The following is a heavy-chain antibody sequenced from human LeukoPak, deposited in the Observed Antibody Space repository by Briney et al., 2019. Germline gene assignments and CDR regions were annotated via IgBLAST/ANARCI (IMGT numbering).Heavy chain of an antibody. CDR1: GYTFTGYY. Sequence: ASVKVSCKASGYTFTGYYMHWVRQAPGQGLEWMGWINPNSGGTNYAQKFQGRVTMTRDTSISTAYMELSRLRSDDTAVYYCARVLPHTKDWLFWFDPWGQGTLVTVSS. D-gene: IGHD3-9*01. J-gene: IGHJ5*02. CDR3: ARVLPHTKDWLFWFDP. V-gene: IGHV1-2*02. CDR2: INPNSGGT.